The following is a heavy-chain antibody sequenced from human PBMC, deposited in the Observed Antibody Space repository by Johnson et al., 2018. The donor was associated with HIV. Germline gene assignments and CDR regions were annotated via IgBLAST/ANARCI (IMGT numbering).Heavy chain of an antibody. CDR2: IWYDGSDK. CDR1: GFTFSSFG. CDR3: AKGYCSSTSCYIWPHDAFDI. Sequence: QVQLVESGGGVVQPGRSLRLSCAASGFTFSSFGMHWVRQAPGKGLEWVAVIWYDGSDKYYAASVQGRFTISRDNSKNTLYLQMNSLRAEDTAVYYCAKGYCSSTSCYIWPHDAFDIWGQGTMVTVSS. D-gene: IGHD2-2*02. J-gene: IGHJ3*02. V-gene: IGHV3-33*06.